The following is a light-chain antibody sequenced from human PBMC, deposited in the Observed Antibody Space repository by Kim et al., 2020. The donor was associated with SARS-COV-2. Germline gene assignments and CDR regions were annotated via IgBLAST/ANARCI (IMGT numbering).Light chain of an antibody. V-gene: IGLV2-14*03. Sequence: RSCTSTSSDGGGSTSVSCYTQHPGEIPQLIIYDVSERPSVVSNRFSGSKSGNTASLTISGLQTEDEADYYCSSYTRSSTLLFGGGTKLTVL. CDR1: SSDGGGSTS. CDR2: DVS. J-gene: IGLJ2*01. CDR3: SSYTRSSTLL.